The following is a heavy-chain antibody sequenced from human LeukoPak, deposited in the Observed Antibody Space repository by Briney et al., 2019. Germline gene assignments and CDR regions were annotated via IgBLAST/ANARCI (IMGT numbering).Heavy chain of an antibody. V-gene: IGHV3-74*01. CDR3: ARATGYSYGYSRFDY. D-gene: IGHD5-18*01. CDR2: TNSDGSST. CDR1: GFTFSSYW. J-gene: IGHJ4*02. Sequence: GGSLRLSCAACGFTFSSYWMHWVRQAPGKGLVWVSRTNSDGSSTSYVDSVKGRFTISRDNAKNTLYLQMNSLRAEDTAVYYCARATGYSYGYSRFDYWGQGTLVTVSS.